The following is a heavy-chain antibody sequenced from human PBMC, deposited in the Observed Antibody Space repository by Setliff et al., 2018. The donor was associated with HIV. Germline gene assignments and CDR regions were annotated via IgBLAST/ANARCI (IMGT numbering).Heavy chain of an antibody. CDR2: ISGSGTYT. J-gene: IGHJ4*02. Sequence: GESLKISCVTSGFTFTSHSMNWVRLRPGKGLEWVASISGSGTYTHYADSVRGRFTVSRNNAKNSLWLQLDSLKVEDTALYFCVRSLSGNSSTYYWAFDFWGQGAPVTVSS. CDR1: GFTFTSHS. D-gene: IGHD3-22*01. CDR3: VRSLSGNSSTYYWAFDF. V-gene: IGHV3-21*01.